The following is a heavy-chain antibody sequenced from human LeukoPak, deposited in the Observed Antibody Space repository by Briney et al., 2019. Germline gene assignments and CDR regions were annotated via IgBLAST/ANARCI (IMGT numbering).Heavy chain of an antibody. CDR2: IYYSGST. V-gene: IGHV4-59*08. D-gene: IGHD3-3*02. CDR1: GGSISSYY. J-gene: IGHJ3*02. Sequence: SETLSLTCTVSGGSISSYYWSWIRQPPGKGLEWIGYIYYSGSTNYNPSLESRVTFSVDTSKNLFSLQLNSVTAADTAVYYCARDISGGSHVFDIWGQGTMVTVSS. CDR3: ARDISGGSHVFDI.